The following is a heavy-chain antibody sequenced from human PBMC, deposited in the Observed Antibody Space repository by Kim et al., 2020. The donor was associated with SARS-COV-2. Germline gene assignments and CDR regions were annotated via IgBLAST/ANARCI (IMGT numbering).Heavy chain of an antibody. CDR2: T. CDR3: AKRSGSYSIDY. Sequence: TNNEGSVTGRFTISRDNSKNTLDLHMNSLRAEDTAVYYCAKRSGSYSIDYWGQGTLVTVSS. V-gene: IGHV3-23*01. D-gene: IGHD1-26*01. J-gene: IGHJ4*02.